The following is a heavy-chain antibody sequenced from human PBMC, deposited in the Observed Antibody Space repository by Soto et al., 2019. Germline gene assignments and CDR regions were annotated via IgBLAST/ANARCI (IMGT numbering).Heavy chain of an antibody. CDR3: TGGGPGHPFDY. Sequence: QVQLQESGPGLVKPSETLSLTCTVSGVSITSHYWTWIRQPPGTGLEWIGNIHYSGSTNYSPSLKSRVIISVATSENQSSLKLSSVTTADTAVYYCTGGGPGHPFDYWGQGTLVTVSS. CDR2: IHYSGST. CDR1: GVSITSHY. J-gene: IGHJ4*02. D-gene: IGHD7-27*01. V-gene: IGHV4-59*11.